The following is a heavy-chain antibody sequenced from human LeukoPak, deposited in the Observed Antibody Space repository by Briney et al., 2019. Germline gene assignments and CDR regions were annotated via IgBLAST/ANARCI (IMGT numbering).Heavy chain of an antibody. CDR3: AKVGHGDLGY. CDR1: GFTFSSYA. V-gene: IGHV3-23*01. Sequence: GGSLRLSCAASGFTFSSYAMSWVRQAPGKGLEWVLAISGSGGSTYYADSVKGRFTISRDNSKNTLYLQMNGLRAEDTAVYYCAKVGHGDLGYWGQGTLVTVSS. J-gene: IGHJ4*02. D-gene: IGHD7-27*01. CDR2: ISGSGGST.